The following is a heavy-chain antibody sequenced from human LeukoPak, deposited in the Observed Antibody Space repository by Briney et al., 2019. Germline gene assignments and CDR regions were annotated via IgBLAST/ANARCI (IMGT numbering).Heavy chain of an antibody. D-gene: IGHD5-24*01. V-gene: IGHV4-38-2*02. CDR3: AREMEMATNYFDY. J-gene: IGHJ4*02. CDR1: GYSISSGYY. Sequence: SETLSLTCTVSGYSISSGYYWGWIRQPPGKGLEWIGSIYHSGSTYYNPSLKSRVTVSVDTSKNQFSLKLSSVTAADTAVYYCAREMEMATNYFDYWGQGTLVTVSS. CDR2: IYHSGST.